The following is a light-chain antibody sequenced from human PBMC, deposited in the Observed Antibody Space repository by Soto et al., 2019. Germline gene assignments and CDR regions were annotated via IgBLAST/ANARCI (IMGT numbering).Light chain of an antibody. V-gene: IGKV3-15*01. CDR2: DAS. J-gene: IGKJ1*01. CDR1: QSVSSN. Sequence: EIVMTQSPATLSVSPGERATLSCRASQSVSSNLAWYQQKPGPAPRLLIYDASTRATGIPARFSGSGSGTEFTLTISSLQSEDFAVYYCQQYNNWPRTFGQGTKVEIK. CDR3: QQYNNWPRT.